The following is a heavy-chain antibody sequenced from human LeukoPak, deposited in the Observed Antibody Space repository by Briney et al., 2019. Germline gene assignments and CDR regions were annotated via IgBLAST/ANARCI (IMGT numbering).Heavy chain of an antibody. CDR1: GFTFSSYG. CDR2: ISYDGSNK. J-gene: IGHJ6*02. V-gene: IGHV3-30*18. D-gene: IGHD3-3*01. CDR3: AKSPVLRFLEWLSPVDYYYGMDV. Sequence: PGRSLRLSCAASGFTFSSYGMHWVRQAPAKGLEWVAVISYDGSNKYYANSVKGRFTISRDNSKNTLYLQMNSLRAEDTAVYYCAKSPVLRFLEWLSPVDYYYGMDVWGQGTTVTVSS.